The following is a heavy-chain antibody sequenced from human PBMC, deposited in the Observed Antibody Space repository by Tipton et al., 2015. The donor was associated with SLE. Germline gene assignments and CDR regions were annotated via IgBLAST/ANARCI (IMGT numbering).Heavy chain of an antibody. Sequence: LRLSCTVSGGSISSYYWSWIRQPAGKGLEWIGRVYSSGSTNYNPSLKSRVTMSVDTSKNQFSLKLSSVTAADAAVYYCASTDGASAVARFDYWGQGTLVTVSS. D-gene: IGHD4-23*01. CDR2: VYSSGST. CDR1: GGSISSYY. J-gene: IGHJ4*02. CDR3: ASTDGASAVARFDY. V-gene: IGHV4-4*07.